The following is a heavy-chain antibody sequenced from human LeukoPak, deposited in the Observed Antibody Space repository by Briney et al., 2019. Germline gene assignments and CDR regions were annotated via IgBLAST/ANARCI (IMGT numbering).Heavy chain of an antibody. D-gene: IGHD4-23*01. Sequence: GGSLRLSCAASGFTFSSYWMSWVRQAPGKVLEWVSFISSSRSYIYYADSVKGRFTISRDNAKNSLYLQMNSLRAEDTAVYYCASLYYGGNNFDYWGQGTLVTVSS. CDR3: ASLYYGGNNFDY. J-gene: IGHJ4*02. V-gene: IGHV3-21*01. CDR2: ISSSRSYI. CDR1: GFTFSSYW.